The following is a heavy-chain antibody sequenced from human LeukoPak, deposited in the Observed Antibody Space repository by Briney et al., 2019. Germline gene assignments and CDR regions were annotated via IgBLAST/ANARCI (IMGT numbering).Heavy chain of an antibody. J-gene: IGHJ3*02. D-gene: IGHD3-22*01. CDR3: ARGTDSSGSDAFDI. CDR2: FDPEDGET. V-gene: IGHV1-24*01. Sequence: ASVKVSCKVSGYTLTELSMHWVRQAPGKGLEWMGGFDPEDGETIYAQKFQGRVTMTEDTSTDTAYMELSSLRSEDTAVYYCARGTDSSGSDAFDIWGQGTMVTVSS. CDR1: GYTLTELS.